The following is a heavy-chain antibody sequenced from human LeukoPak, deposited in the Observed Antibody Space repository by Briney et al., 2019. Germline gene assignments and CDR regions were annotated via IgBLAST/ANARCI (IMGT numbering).Heavy chain of an antibody. Sequence: SVTLSLTCTVSGGSISSYYWSWIRQPPGKGLEWIGYIYYSGSTNYNPSLKSRVTISVDTSKNQFSLKLSSVTAADTAVYYCASLYHDYGDSDAFDIWGQGTMVTVSS. J-gene: IGHJ3*02. D-gene: IGHD4-17*01. CDR2: IYYSGST. V-gene: IGHV4-59*01. CDR1: GGSISSYY. CDR3: ASLYHDYGDSDAFDI.